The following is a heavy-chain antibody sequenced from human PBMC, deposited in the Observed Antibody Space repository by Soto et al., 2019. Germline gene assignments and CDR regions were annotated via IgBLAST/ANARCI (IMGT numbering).Heavy chain of an antibody. CDR1: GFSFSSYS. Sequence: GGSLRLSCAASGFSFSSYSMSWVRQAPGKGLEWVSAISGSGGSTYYADSVKGRFTISRDNSKNTLYLQMNSLRAEDTAVYYCAKVSWANVLRFLEWSDYYFDYWGQGTLVTVSS. J-gene: IGHJ4*02. CDR2: ISGSGGST. CDR3: AKVSWANVLRFLEWSDYYFDY. V-gene: IGHV3-23*01. D-gene: IGHD3-3*01.